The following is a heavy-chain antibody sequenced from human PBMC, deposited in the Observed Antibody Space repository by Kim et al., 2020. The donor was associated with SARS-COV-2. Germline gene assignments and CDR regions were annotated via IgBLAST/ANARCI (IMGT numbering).Heavy chain of an antibody. Sequence: GSGGSTYYADSVKGRFTIPRDNSKNTLYLQMNSLRAEDTAVYYCAKRMAVWGQGTTVTVSS. J-gene: IGHJ6*02. CDR2: GSGGST. CDR3: AKRMAV. V-gene: IGHV3-23*01.